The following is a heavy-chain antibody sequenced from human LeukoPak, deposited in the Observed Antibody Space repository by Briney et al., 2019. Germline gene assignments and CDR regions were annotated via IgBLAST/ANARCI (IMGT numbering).Heavy chain of an antibody. J-gene: IGHJ5*02. CDR2: IWYDGSNK. Sequence: GGSLRLSCAASGFTFSNYGMHWVRQAPGKGLEWVAVIWYDGSNKYYADSVKGRFTISRDNSKNTLYLQMNSLRAEDTAVYYCARRYCSGGSCYSFCGDWFDPWGQGTLVTVSS. CDR1: GFTFSNYG. CDR3: ARRYCSGGSCYSFCGDWFDP. D-gene: IGHD2-15*01. V-gene: IGHV3-33*01.